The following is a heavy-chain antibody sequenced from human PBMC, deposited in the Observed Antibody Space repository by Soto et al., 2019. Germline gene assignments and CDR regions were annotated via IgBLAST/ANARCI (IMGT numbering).Heavy chain of an antibody. Sequence: QITLKESGPTLVKPTQTLTLTCSFSGFSLSTRGLGVGWIRQPPGKALEWLALIYWNDDKRYNPSLKSRLSITKDTSKNQVVLTMTNMDPADTGTYFCASQMDDDIMTAGWYYTMDVWGQGTTVTVSS. CDR1: GFSLSTRGLG. CDR3: ASQMDDDIMTAGWYYTMDV. CDR2: IYWNDDK. D-gene: IGHD3-9*01. J-gene: IGHJ6*02. V-gene: IGHV2-5*01.